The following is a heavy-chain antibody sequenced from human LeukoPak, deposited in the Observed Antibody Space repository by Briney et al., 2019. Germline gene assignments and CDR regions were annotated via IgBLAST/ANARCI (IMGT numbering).Heavy chain of an antibody. V-gene: IGHV4-34*01. CDR1: GGSFSGYY. Sequence: SETLSLTCAVYGGSFSGYYWSWIRQPPGKGLEWIGNIYNIGSVTYKPSLRSRVTMSIDMSKKQLSLRLTSVTAADTAVYFCATNSSGSALDYWGQGILVTVSS. CDR2: IYNIGSV. D-gene: IGHD3-22*01. J-gene: IGHJ4*02. CDR3: ATNSSGSALDY.